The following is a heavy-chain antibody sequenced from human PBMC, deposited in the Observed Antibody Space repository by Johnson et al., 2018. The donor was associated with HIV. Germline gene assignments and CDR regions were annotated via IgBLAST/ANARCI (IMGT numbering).Heavy chain of an antibody. CDR3: ARGLKGAFDI. Sequence: QMLLVESGGDVVQPGRSLRLSCAAFGFDFNTHNIHWVRQAPVKGLEWVTLISYHGSDTYYADSVQGRFTISRDNSRNMVYLEMNSLRTEDTAVYYCARGLKGAFDIWGQGTRVTVSA. CDR2: ISYHGSDT. J-gene: IGHJ3*02. V-gene: IGHV3-30*04. CDR1: GFDFNTHN.